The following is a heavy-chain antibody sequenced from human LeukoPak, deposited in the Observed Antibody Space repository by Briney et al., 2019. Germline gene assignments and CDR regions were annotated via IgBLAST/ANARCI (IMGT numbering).Heavy chain of an antibody. D-gene: IGHD1-26*01. CDR2: ISYDGSNK. J-gene: IGHJ2*01. V-gene: IGHV3-30-3*01. CDR1: GFTFSNYA. CDR3: VSQPVGIPASGWYFDF. Sequence: SGGSLRLSCAASGFTFSNYAMHWVRQAPGKGLEWVAVISYDGSNKYYADSVKGRFTISRDNSKNTLYLQMNSLRAEDTAVFYCVSQPVGIPASGWYFDFWGRGTLVTVSS.